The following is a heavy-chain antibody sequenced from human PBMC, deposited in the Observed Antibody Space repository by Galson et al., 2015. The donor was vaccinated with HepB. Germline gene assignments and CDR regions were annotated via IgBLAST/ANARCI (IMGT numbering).Heavy chain of an antibody. V-gene: IGHV3-7*03. Sequence: SLRLSCAASGFTFSNHWMTWVRQAPGKGLECVANIKQDGSEKYYVESVKGRFTISRDNAKNSLYLQMNSLRAEDTAVYYCARLFGLYGCETYGYWGQGTPVTVS. CDR1: GFTFSNHW. CDR3: ARLFGLYGCETYGY. D-gene: IGHD3-10*01. J-gene: IGHJ4*02. CDR2: IKQDGSEK.